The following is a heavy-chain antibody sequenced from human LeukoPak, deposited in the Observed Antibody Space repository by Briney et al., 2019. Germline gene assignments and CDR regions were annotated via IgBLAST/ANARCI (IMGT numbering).Heavy chain of an antibody. CDR1: GYSFTSYD. CDR3: ARALSWTTESYYYMDV. D-gene: IGHD3/OR15-3a*01. CDR2: MNPNSGNT. J-gene: IGHJ6*03. V-gene: IGHV1-8*01. Sequence: ASGKVSCKASGYSFTSYDINWVRQATGQGLEWMGWMNPNSGNTGYAQKFQGRVTMTKNTSITTAYMELSSLRSEDTAVYYCARALSWTTESYYYMDVWGKGTTVTVSS.